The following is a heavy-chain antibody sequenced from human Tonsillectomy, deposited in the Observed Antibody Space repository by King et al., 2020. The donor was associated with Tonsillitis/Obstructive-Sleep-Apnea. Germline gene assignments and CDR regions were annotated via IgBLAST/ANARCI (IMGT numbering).Heavy chain of an antibody. Sequence: VQLVESGGGLVQPGESLTLSCAASGITFSKYWMTWVRQAPGKGLEWVANIKTDGSVTQYVDSVKGRFTISRDNAKNSLYLQMNSLRAEDTGVYYCTRDRNYYVSGSYYDAFDIWAKGQWSPSL. J-gene: IGHJ3*02. V-gene: IGHV3-7*03. CDR1: GITFSKYW. CDR2: IKTDGSVT. D-gene: IGHD3-10*01. CDR3: TRDRNYYVSGSYYDAFDI.